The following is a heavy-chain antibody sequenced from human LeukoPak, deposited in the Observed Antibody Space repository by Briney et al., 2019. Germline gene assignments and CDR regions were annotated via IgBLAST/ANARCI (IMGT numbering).Heavy chain of an antibody. CDR1: GYTLTELS. CDR3: ATGRELRTWHRVVGAKSPAHSLS. V-gene: IGHV1-24*01. Sequence: ASVKVSCKVSGYTLTELSMHWVRQAPGKGLEWMGGFDPEDGETIYAQKFQGRVTMTEDTSTDTAYMALSSLRSEDRAVFCCATGRELRTWHRVVGAKSPAHSLSWG. D-gene: IGHD1-7*01. CDR2: FDPEDGET. J-gene: IGHJ5*01.